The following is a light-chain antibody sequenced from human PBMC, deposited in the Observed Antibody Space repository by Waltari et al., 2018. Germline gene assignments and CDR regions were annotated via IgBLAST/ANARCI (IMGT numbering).Light chain of an antibody. J-gene: IGLJ1*01. Sequence: QSALTQPPSASGSPGQSVTISCTGTSSDIGGYDYVSWYQQHPGKAPRLIIFEVYKRPAGVPDRFAGSKSGNTAALTISGLQTADEADYYCSSFAGIGSGTKVTGL. V-gene: IGLV2-8*01. CDR2: EVY. CDR3: SSFAG. CDR1: SSDIGGYDY.